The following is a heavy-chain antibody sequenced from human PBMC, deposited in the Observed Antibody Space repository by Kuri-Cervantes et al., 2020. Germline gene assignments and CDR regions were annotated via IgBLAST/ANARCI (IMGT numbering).Heavy chain of an antibody. CDR2: ISYDGSNK. CDR3: ARPKYCSGGSCLLKPSPYYYYGMDV. Sequence: GGSLRLSCAASGFTFSSYAMHWVRQAPGKGLEWVAVISYDGSNKYYADFVKGRFTISRDNSKNTLYLQMNSLRAEDTAVYYCARPKYCSGGSCLLKPSPYYYYGMDVWGQGTTVTVSS. V-gene: IGHV3-30-3*01. D-gene: IGHD2-15*01. CDR1: GFTFSSYA. J-gene: IGHJ6*02.